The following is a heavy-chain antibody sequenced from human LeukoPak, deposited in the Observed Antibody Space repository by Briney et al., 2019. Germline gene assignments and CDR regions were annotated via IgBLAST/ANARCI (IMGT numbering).Heavy chain of an antibody. J-gene: IGHJ6*03. D-gene: IGHD3-22*01. Sequence: GGSLRLSCAASGFTFSSYSMNWVRQAPGKGLEWFSSISSSSSYIYYADSVKGRFTISRDNAKNSLYLQMNSLRAEDTAVYYCARDTYYYDSSGYYSGGPNYYYYMDVWGKGTTVTVSS. CDR1: GFTFSSYS. CDR2: ISSSSSYI. CDR3: ARDTYYYDSSGYYSGGPNYYYYMDV. V-gene: IGHV3-21*01.